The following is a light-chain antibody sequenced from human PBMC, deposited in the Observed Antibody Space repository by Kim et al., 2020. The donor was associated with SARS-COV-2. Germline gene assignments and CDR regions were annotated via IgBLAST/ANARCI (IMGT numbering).Light chain of an antibody. J-gene: IGKJ1*01. V-gene: IGKV1-5*03. CDR2: QAS. CDR1: QSIDIW. CDR3: QQYRSHWT. Sequence: SASVGDIVTITCRASQSIDIWLAWYQQKPGKAPKLLIYQASSLESEVPSRFSGSGSGTEFTLTISSLQPDDFATYYCQQYRSHWTFGQGTKVDIK.